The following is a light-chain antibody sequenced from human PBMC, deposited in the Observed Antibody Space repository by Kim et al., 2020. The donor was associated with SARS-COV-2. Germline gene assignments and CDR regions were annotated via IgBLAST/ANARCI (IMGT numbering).Light chain of an antibody. CDR3: GSYGGSNNLV. J-gene: IGLJ3*02. Sequence: ATTSCTGNGRDVGGYKYVSWYQPPPGTATKLMIYEVNKRPSGVPNRFSGSKSGNTAFLTVSGLQAEDEADYYCGSYGGSNNLVFGGGTQLTVL. CDR1: GRDVGGYKY. CDR2: EVN. V-gene: IGLV2-8*01.